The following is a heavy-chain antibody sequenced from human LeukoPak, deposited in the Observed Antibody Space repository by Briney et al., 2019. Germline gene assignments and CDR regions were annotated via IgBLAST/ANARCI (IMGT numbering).Heavy chain of an antibody. Sequence: GGSLRLSCTASGFTSSSYSLDWVRQAPGKGLEWVSSVSTGSNYIYYADSVKGRFTISRDNDKNSLYLQMNSLRVEDTAVYYCARRYSSSWNLRHFDYWGQGTLVTVSS. CDR2: VSTGSNYI. D-gene: IGHD6-13*01. V-gene: IGHV3-21*01. CDR3: ARRYSSSWNLRHFDY. CDR1: GFTSSSYS. J-gene: IGHJ4*02.